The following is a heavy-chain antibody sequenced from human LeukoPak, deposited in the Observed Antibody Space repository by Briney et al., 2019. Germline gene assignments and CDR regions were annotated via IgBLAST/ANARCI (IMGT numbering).Heavy chain of an antibody. V-gene: IGHV3-48*01. D-gene: IGHD5-12*01. CDR1: GFTFSSYS. CDR3: AKDLRALSGYDWFDP. J-gene: IGHJ5*02. CDR2: ISSSSSTI. Sequence: GGSLRLSCAASGFTFSSYSMNWVRQAPGKGLEWVSYISSSSSTIYYADSVKGRFTISRDNSKNTLYLQMNSLRAEDTAVYYCAKDLRALSGYDWFDPWGQGTLVTVSS.